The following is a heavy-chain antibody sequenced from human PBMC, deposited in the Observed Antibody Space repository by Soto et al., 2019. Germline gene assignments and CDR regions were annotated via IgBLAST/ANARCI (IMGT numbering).Heavy chain of an antibody. CDR3: ARLGSGSSLVF. CDR1: GDSMSGYY. J-gene: IGHJ4*02. CDR2: VYSSGVA. Sequence: QVQLQESGPGLVKPSETLTLICNVSGDSMSGYYGSWVRQPAGQGLEWIGRVYSSGVANYNPSIESRVTMSIDTSKNQFSLRLRSVTAADTAVYFCARLGSGSSLVFWGQGIPVFVSS. D-gene: IGHD6-6*01. V-gene: IGHV4-4*07.